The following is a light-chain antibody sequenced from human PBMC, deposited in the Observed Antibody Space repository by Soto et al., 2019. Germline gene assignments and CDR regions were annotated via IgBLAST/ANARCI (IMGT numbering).Light chain of an antibody. V-gene: IGLV1-44*01. CDR2: SNN. CDR1: SSNIGSNT. CDR3: AAWYDSLNGPV. Sequence: QSVLTQPPSASGTPGQRVTISCSGSSSNIGSNTVNWYQQLPGTAPKLLIYSNNQRPSGVPDRFSGSKSGTSASLAISGLQSEDEADYYCAAWYDSLNGPVFGVGTKVTVL. J-gene: IGLJ2*01.